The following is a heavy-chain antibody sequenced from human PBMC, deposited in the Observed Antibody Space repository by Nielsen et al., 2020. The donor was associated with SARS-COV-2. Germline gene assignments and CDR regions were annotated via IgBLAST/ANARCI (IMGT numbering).Heavy chain of an antibody. CDR1: GFTFNIYA. Sequence: GESLKISCAASGFTFNIYAMAWVRRAPGRGLEWVSAISGSGGSTYYADSVKGRFTISRDNSKNTLYLQMNSLRAEDTAVYYCARGITMVRGVITSVDPWGQGTLVIVSS. J-gene: IGHJ5*02. D-gene: IGHD3-10*01. CDR3: ARGITMVRGVITSVDP. V-gene: IGHV3-23*01. CDR2: ISGSGGST.